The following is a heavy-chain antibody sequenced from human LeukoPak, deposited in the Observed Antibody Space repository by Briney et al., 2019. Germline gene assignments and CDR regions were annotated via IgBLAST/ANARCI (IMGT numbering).Heavy chain of an antibody. CDR3: ARGGSMATPPTLYFDY. V-gene: IGHV3-33*01. D-gene: IGHD5-24*01. Sequence: PGGSLRLSCAASGFTFSSYGMHWVRQAPGKGLEWVAVIWYDGSNKYYADSVKGRFTISRDNSKNTLYLQMNSLRAEDTAVYYCARGGSMATPPTLYFDYWGQGTLVTVSS. CDR2: IWYDGSNK. J-gene: IGHJ4*02. CDR1: GFTFSSYG.